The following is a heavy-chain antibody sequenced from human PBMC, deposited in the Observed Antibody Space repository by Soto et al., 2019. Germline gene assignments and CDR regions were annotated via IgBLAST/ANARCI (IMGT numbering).Heavy chain of an antibody. CDR2: TYYRSNWRH. CDR3: ARGVAGSGFGL. V-gene: IGHV6-1*01. D-gene: IGHD6-19*01. J-gene: IGHJ5*02. CDR1: GDSVSSNTAA. Sequence: PSPTISLPCAITGDSVSSNTAAWNWIRSSPSRGLVWLGRTYYRSNWRHDYAVSVKSRITVNLDTSKNHSSLQLNSVTPDDTAVYYCARGVAGSGFGLWGQGSQDSVSP.